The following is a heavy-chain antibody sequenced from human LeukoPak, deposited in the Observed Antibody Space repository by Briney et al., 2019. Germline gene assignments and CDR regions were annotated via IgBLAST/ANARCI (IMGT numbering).Heavy chain of an antibody. CDR2: IYSGGST. V-gene: IGHV3-53*01. CDR3: ARVRFLEWLFP. J-gene: IGHJ5*02. CDR1: GFTVSSNY. Sequence: GGSLRLSCAASGFTVSSNYMSWVRQAPGKGLEWVSVIYSGGSTYYADSVKGRFTISRDSSKNTLYLQMNSLRAEDTAVYYCARVRFLEWLFPWGQGTLVTVSS. D-gene: IGHD3-3*01.